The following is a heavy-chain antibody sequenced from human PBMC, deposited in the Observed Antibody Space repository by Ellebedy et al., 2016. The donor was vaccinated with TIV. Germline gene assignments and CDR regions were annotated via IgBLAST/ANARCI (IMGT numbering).Heavy chain of an antibody. Sequence: ASVKVSCKATGGVFTSFGLSWVRQAPGQGLEWMGGIVAVLLTTKSAQKFQGRVTFTADESTSTAYMELSSLSSEDTAMYYCARGRELDLGSGSPELAFWGQGTLVTVSS. D-gene: IGHD3-10*01. V-gene: IGHV1-69*13. CDR3: ARGRELDLGSGSPELAF. CDR1: GGVFTSFG. CDR2: IVAVLLTT. J-gene: IGHJ4*02.